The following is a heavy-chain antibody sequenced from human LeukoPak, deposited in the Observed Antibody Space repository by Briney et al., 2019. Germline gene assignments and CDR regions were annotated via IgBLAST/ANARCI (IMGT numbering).Heavy chain of an antibody. CDR3: AKDGGPYGGIRGYFDY. J-gene: IGHJ4*02. Sequence: GGSLRLSCAASGFTFDDYAMHWFRQAPGKGLELVSGISWNSGSIDYADSVKGRFTISRDNAKKFLFLQMNSLRVEDMALYYCAKDGGPYGGIRGYFDYWGQGTLVTASS. CDR2: ISWNSGSI. CDR1: GFTFDDYA. V-gene: IGHV3-9*03. D-gene: IGHD4-23*01.